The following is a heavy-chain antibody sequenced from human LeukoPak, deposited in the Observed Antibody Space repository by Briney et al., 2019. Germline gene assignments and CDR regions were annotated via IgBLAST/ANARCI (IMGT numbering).Heavy chain of an antibody. CDR1: GGSISSYY. J-gene: IGHJ4*02. V-gene: IGHV4-59*12. CDR2: IYYSGST. D-gene: IGHD3-16*01. CDR3: ARDSGGGSY. Sequence: PSETLSLTCTVSGGSISSYYWSWIRQPPGKGLEWIGYIYYSGSTNYNPSLKSRVTISVDTSKNQFSLKLSSVTAADTAVYYCARDSGGGSYWGQGTLVTVSS.